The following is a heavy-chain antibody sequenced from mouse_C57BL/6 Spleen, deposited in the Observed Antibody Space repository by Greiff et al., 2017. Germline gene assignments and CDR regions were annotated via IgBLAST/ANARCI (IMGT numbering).Heavy chain of an antibody. CDR3: ARTDSNYVYYAMDY. V-gene: IGHV1-69*01. D-gene: IGHD2-5*01. J-gene: IGHJ4*01. CDR1: GYTFTSYW. CDR2: IDPSDSYT. Sequence: QVQLQQPGAELVMPGASVKLSCKASGYTFTSYWMHWVKQRPGQGLEWIGEIDPSDSYTNYNQKFKGKSTLTVDKSSSTAYMQLSSLTSEDSAVYYCARTDSNYVYYAMDYWGQGTSVTVSS.